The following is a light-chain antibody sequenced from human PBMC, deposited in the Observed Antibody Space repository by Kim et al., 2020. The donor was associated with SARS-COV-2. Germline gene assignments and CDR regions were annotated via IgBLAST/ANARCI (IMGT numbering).Light chain of an antibody. CDR3: RQYPTPTT. J-gene: IGKJ1*01. CDR1: QCVSSTS. Sequence: LPPEETATPSCRASQCVSSTSLAWYRQRPGQTPSLVIYETSRRATGLPDRLSVSGSETDFALTIGRLEPEDFAVYHCRQYPTPTTFGEGTQVDI. CDR2: ETS. V-gene: IGKV3-20*01.